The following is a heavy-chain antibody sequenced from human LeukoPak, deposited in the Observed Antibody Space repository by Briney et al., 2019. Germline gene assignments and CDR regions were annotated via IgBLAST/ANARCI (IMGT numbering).Heavy chain of an antibody. CDR3: ARATLESRYFKWPGAFDI. J-gene: IGHJ3*02. V-gene: IGHV3-11*04. D-gene: IGHD3-9*01. CDR2: ISSSGSTI. CDR1: GFTFSDYY. Sequence: GGSLRLSCAASGFTFSDYYVSWIRQAPGKGLEWVSYISSSGSTIYYADSVKGRFTISRDNAKNSLYLQMTSLRAEDTAVYYCARATLESRYFKWPGAFDIWGQGTKVIVSS.